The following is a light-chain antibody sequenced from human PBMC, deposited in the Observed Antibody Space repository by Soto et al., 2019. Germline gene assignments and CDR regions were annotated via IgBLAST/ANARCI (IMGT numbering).Light chain of an antibody. J-gene: IGLJ1*01. CDR2: QVS. V-gene: IGLV2-14*01. CDR1: SSDVGGYYY. CDR3: SSYTSSTTFYV. Sequence: QSVLTQPASVSGSPGQSITISCTGTSSDVGGYYYVSWYQHHPGKAPKLMIYQVSHRPSGVSNRFSGSKSGNTASLTISGIQADDDPDYYCSSYTSSTTFYVFGTGTKVTVL.